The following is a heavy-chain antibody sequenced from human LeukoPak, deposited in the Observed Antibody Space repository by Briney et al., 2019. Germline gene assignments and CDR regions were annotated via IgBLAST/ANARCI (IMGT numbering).Heavy chain of an antibody. J-gene: IGHJ6*03. CDR2: IRYDGSNK. CDR1: RFTFSTYG. CDR3: AKDRDYGDYPSAYYYYMDV. V-gene: IGHV3-30*02. Sequence: GGSLRLSCAASRFTFSTYGIHWVRQAPGKGLEWVAFIRYDGSNKWYADSVKGRFTISRDNSKNMLYLQMNSLRAEDTAVYHCAKDRDYGDYPSAYYYYMDVWGKGTMVTVSS. D-gene: IGHD4-17*01.